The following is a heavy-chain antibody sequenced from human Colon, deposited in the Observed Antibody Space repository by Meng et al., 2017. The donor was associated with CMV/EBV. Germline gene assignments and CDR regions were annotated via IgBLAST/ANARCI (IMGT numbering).Heavy chain of an antibody. CDR2: IYIGGTTT. CDR1: GFTFSDYA. D-gene: IGHD1-1*01. V-gene: IGHV3-23*03. Sequence: GESLKISCAASGFTFSDYAMGWVRQAPGKGLEWVSIIYIGGTTTLYADSVRGRFSISTDNSKNTLYLQMSSLRDEDTAVYYCAREGYFRGFENWGQGTLVTVS. J-gene: IGHJ1*01. CDR3: AREGYFRGFEN.